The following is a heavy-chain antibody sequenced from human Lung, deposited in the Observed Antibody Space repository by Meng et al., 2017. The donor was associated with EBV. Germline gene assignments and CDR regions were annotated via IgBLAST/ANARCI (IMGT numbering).Heavy chain of an antibody. V-gene: IGHV4-34*02. J-gene: IGHJ4*02. D-gene: IGHD4-11*01. CDR1: GGSFSGYY. CDR3: AATVNDGYFDY. CDR2: IHHSGST. Sequence: QARLQPWGAGLLKPSETLSLRCAFSGGSFSGYYWSWSRQPPGKGLEWIGEIHHSGSTNYNPSLKSRVTISVDTSKNQFSLKLSSVTAADTAVYYCAATVNDGYFDYWGQGTLVTVSS.